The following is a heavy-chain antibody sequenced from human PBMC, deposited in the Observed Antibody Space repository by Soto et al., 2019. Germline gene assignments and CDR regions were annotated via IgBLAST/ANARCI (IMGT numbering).Heavy chain of an antibody. CDR2: ISAYNGNT. D-gene: IGHD6-19*01. CDR1: GYTFTSYG. CDR3: ARARKLYSSGWYVDFDY. V-gene: IGHV1-18*01. Sequence: ASVKVSCKASGYTFTSYGISWVRQAPGQGLEWMGWISAYNGNTNYAQKLQGRVTMTTDTSTSTAYMELRSLRSDDTAVYYCARARKLYSSGWYVDFDYWGQGTLVTVSS. J-gene: IGHJ4*02.